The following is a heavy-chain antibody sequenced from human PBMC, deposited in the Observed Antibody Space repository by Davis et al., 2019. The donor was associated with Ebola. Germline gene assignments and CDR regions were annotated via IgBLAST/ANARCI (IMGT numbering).Heavy chain of an antibody. V-gene: IGHV4-31*03. CDR2: IYYSGST. Sequence: TLSLTCTVSGGSISRGGSYWTWIRQHPGKGLEWIGYIYYSGSTYYKPSLKSRVTISLDTSKNQFSLNLYSVTAADTAVYYCARDLRYDSSGYDYYFYMDVWGKGTTVIVSS. J-gene: IGHJ6*03. D-gene: IGHD3-22*01. CDR1: GGSISRGGSY. CDR3: ARDLRYDSSGYDYYFYMDV.